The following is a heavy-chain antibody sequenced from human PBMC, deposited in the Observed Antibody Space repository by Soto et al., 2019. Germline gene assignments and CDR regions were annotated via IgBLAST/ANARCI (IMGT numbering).Heavy chain of an antibody. D-gene: IGHD6-19*01. CDR3: ARASAYSTRWSFDT. V-gene: IGHV1-18*01. J-gene: IGHJ4*02. CDR1: GYNFSRYG. CDR2: IRGFNGNT. Sequence: QVRLVQCGAEVKRPGASVRVSCKAPGYNFSRYGISWVRQAPGQGLEWMGWIRGFNGNTKESEKLQGRVTLTTDTAANTAHMELRGLRSDDTAVYYCARASAYSTRWSFDTWGQGTLVTVSS.